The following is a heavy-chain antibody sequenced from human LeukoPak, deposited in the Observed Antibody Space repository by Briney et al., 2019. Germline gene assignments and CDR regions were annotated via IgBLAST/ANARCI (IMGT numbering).Heavy chain of an antibody. CDR1: GYTFTSYD. Sequence: ASVKVSCKASGYTFTSYDINWVRQATGQGLGWMGWMNPNSGNTGYAQKFQGRVTMTRNTSISTAYMELSSLRSEDTAVYYCARDEGLSSSSSGFYYYGMDVWGQGTTVTVSS. J-gene: IGHJ6*02. CDR3: ARDEGLSSSSSGFYYYGMDV. D-gene: IGHD6-6*01. CDR2: MNPNSGNT. V-gene: IGHV1-8*01.